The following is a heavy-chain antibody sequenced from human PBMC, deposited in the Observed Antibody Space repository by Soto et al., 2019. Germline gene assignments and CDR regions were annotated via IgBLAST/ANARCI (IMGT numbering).Heavy chain of an antibody. CDR2: IQHGGST. V-gene: IGHV4-30-2*01. CDR1: GGSISSYS. D-gene: IGHD2-15*01. CDR3: ARAHSLYYYYGMDV. Sequence: SETLSLTCTVSGGSISSYSWSWIRQPPGKGLEWIGYIQHGGSTYYNPSLKSRVTISVDRSKNQFSLKLTSVTAADTAVYYCARAHSLYYYYGMDVWGQGTTVTVS. J-gene: IGHJ6*02.